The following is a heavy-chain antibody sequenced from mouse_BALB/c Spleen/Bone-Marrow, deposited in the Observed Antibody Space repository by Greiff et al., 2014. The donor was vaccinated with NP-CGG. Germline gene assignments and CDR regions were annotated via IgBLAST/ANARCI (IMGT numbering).Heavy chain of an antibody. CDR1: GFTFSSYG. CDR2: INSNGGST. V-gene: IGHV5-6-3*01. J-gene: IGHJ2*01. D-gene: IGHD2-14*01. CDR3: ARPYRYYFDY. Sequence: EVQLVESGGGLVQPGGSLKLSCAASGFTFSSYGMSWVRQTPDKRLELVATINSNGGSTYYLDSVKGRFTISRDNAKNTLYLQMSSLKSEDTAMYYCARPYRYYFDYWGQGTTLTVSS.